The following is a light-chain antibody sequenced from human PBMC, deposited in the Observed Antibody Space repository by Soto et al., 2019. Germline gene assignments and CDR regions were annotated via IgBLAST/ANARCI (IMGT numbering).Light chain of an antibody. Sequence: EIVLTQSPGTLSLSPGERATLSCRASQSVSSSYVAWYQQTRGQAPRLIIYGASGTATGTPDRFSGSGCGTDFKLTLSRLEPEYDAVYYCQQYGSSPMDTFGQGTKLEIK. CDR3: QQYGSSPMDT. J-gene: IGKJ2*01. CDR2: GAS. CDR1: QSVSSSY. V-gene: IGKV3-20*01.